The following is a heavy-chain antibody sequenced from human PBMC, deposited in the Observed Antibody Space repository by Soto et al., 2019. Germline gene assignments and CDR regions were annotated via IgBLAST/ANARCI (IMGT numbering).Heavy chain of an antibody. CDR1: GYTFTTYA. CDR2: INAGNGNA. J-gene: IGHJ4*02. D-gene: IGHD6-19*01. V-gene: IGHV1-3*01. CDR3: ARAVAVPADFDY. Sequence: ASVKVSCKASGYTFTTYAMHWVRQAPGQRLEWMGWINAGNGNAKYSQKFQGRVTITRDTSASTAYMELSSLRSEDTAVYYCARAVAVPADFDYWGQGTLVTVSS.